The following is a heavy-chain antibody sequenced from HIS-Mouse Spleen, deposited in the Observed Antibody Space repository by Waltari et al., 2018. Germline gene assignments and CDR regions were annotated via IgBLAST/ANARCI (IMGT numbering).Heavy chain of an antibody. V-gene: IGHV3-13*01. D-gene: IGHD4-4*01. Sequence: EVQLVESGGGLVQPGGSRRLSCAASGFTFSSCGSHWVRQATGKGLGWVSAIGTAGDTYYPGSVKGRFTISRENAKNSLYLQMNSLRAGDTAVYYCARGYSNYVPYFDYWGQGTLVTVSS. CDR3: ARGYSNYVPYFDY. CDR1: GFTFSSCG. CDR2: IGTAGDT. J-gene: IGHJ4*02.